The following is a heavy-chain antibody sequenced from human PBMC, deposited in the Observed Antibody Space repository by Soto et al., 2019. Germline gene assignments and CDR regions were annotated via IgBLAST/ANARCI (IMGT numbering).Heavy chain of an antibody. CDR2: IYYSGST. D-gene: IGHD1-7*01. Sequence: QVQLQESGPGLVKPSETLSLTCTVSGGSISSYYWTWIRQPPGKGLEWIGSIYYSGSTNYNPSLMSRLTVSVDTSMNQCSRKLGSVTAADTAVYYCAREGLTGTIGLYYYYGLDVWGQGTTVTVSS. J-gene: IGHJ6*02. V-gene: IGHV4-59*01. CDR3: AREGLTGTIGLYYYYGLDV. CDR1: GGSISSYY.